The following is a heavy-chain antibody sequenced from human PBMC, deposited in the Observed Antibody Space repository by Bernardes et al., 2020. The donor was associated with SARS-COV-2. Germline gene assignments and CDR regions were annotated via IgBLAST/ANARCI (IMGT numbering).Heavy chain of an antibody. Sequence: SETLSLTCTVSGGSIRSYYWSWIRQPPGKGLEWIGYIYYSGSTNYNPSLKSRVTISVDTSKNQFSLKLSSVTAADTAVYYCARDRGYNWNYYYYYGMDVWGQGTTVTVSS. V-gene: IGHV4-59*01. CDR1: GGSIRSYY. D-gene: IGHD1-20*01. CDR2: IYYSGST. J-gene: IGHJ6*02. CDR3: ARDRGYNWNYYYYYGMDV.